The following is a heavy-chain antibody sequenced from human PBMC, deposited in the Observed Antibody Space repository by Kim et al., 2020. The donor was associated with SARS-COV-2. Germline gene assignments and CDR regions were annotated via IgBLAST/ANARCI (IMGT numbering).Heavy chain of an antibody. CDR2: INPNSGVT. CDR1: GYTFIDKY. J-gene: IGHJ6*02. V-gene: IGHV1-2*06. D-gene: IGHD2-15*01. Sequence: ASVKVSCRASGYTFIDKYIHWVRQAPGRGLEWLGRINPNSGVTGYAQQFKGRVTVTSDTSSGTAYMEITGLRFDDTAVYYCARDREPYCSGGTCYGMDVWGQGTAVTVSS. CDR3: ARDREPYCSGGTCYGMDV.